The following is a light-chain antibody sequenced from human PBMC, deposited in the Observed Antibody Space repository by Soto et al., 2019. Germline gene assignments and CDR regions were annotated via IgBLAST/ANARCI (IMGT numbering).Light chain of an antibody. J-gene: IGKJ1*01. CDR3: QQSYSTPRT. CDR1: QSISSY. CDR2: AAS. V-gene: IGKV1-39*01. Sequence: DIQMTQSASSLSASLVDRVTITGRASQSISSYLNWYQQKPGKAPKLLIYAASSLQTGVPSRFSGSRSGTDFALTISSLQRDDFATYYCQQSYSTPRTFGQGTKVDI.